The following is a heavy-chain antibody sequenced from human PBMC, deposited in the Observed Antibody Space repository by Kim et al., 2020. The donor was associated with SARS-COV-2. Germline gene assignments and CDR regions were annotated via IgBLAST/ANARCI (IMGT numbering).Heavy chain of an antibody. V-gene: IGHV1-18*01. Sequence: ASVKVSCKASGYTFTSYGISWVRQAPGQGLEWMGWISAYNGNTNYAQKLQGRVTMTTDTSTSTAYMELRSLRSDDTAVYYCARAPAYSSSSGWYFDLWGRGTLVTVSS. D-gene: IGHD6-6*01. CDR3: ARAPAYSSSSGWYFDL. CDR1: GYTFTSYG. J-gene: IGHJ2*01. CDR2: ISAYNGNT.